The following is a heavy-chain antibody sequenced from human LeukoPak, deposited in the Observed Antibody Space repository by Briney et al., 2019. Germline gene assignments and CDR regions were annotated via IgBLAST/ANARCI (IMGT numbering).Heavy chain of an antibody. CDR3: ARLGGSGSYYNVQRFDP. J-gene: IGHJ5*02. CDR1: VRSISSHY. V-gene: IGHV4-59*07. CDR2: IYYSWSP. Sequence: SDTLSLTCTVSVRSISSHYRSWIRQPPGKGREGVGDIYYSWSPNYNPSLKSRVNISLTTAKNHFSLKLSSVAAADTAVYYCARLGGSGSYYNVQRFDPWGQGTLVTVSS. D-gene: IGHD3-10*01.